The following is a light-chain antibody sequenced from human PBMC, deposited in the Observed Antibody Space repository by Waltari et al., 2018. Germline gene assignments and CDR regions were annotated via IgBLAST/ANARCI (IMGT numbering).Light chain of an antibody. CDR1: SIDVGRYDY. V-gene: IGLV2-11*01. Sequence: QSALTQPRSVSGSPGQSVTISCTGSSIDVGRYDYVSWYQHRPGKPPKLIISEVSQRPSGVPDRFSGSKSGNTASLTISGLQADDEADYYCYSYAATYSIFGGGTKLTVL. CDR2: EVS. J-gene: IGLJ2*01. CDR3: YSYAATYSI.